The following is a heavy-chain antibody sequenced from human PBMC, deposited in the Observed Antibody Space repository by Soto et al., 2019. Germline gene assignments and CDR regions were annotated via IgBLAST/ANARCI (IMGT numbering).Heavy chain of an antibody. D-gene: IGHD2-15*01. CDR3: AKDVSAGYCSGGSCYSAFDI. V-gene: IGHV3-23*01. CDR2: ISGSGGST. J-gene: IGHJ3*02. Sequence: GGSLRLSCAASGFTFSSYAMSWVRQAPGKGLEWVSAISGSGGSTYYADSVKGRFTISRDNSKNTLYLQMNSLRAEDTAVYYCAKDVSAGYCSGGSCYSAFDIWGQGTMVTVSS. CDR1: GFTFSSYA.